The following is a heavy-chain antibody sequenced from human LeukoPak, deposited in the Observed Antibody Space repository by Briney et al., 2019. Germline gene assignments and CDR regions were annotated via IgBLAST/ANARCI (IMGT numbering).Heavy chain of an antibody. CDR1: GFTFSSYG. D-gene: IGHD6-13*01. J-gene: IGHJ3*02. Sequence: GGSLRLSCAASGFTFSSYGMHWVRQAPGKGLEWVAVIWYDGSNKYYADSVKGRFTISRDNSKNTLYLQMNSLRAEDTAVYYCASALHSSRIADDAFDIWGQGTMVTVSS. CDR2: IWYDGSNK. CDR3: ASALHSSRIADDAFDI. V-gene: IGHV3-33*01.